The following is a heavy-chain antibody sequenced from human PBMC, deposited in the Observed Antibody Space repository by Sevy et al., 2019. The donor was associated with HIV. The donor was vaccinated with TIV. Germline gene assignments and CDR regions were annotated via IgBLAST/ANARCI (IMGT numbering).Heavy chain of an antibody. CDR3: ARDPFLEWLSTPGEFDY. D-gene: IGHD3-3*01. CDR2: INPNSGGT. CDR1: GYTFTGYY. V-gene: IGHV1-2*06. J-gene: IGHJ4*02. Sequence: ASVKVSCKASGYTFTGYYMHWVRQAPGQGLEWMGRINPNSGGTNYAQTFQGRVTMTRDTSISTAYMELSRLRSDDTAVYYCARDPFLEWLSTPGEFDYWGQGTLVTVSS.